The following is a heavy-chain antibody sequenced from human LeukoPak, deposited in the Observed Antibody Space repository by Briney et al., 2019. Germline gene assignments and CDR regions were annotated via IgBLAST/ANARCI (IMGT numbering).Heavy chain of an antibody. CDR1: GGSISSYY. V-gene: IGHV4-59*01. J-gene: IGHJ5*02. CDR2: IYYSGST. Sequence: SETLSLTCTVSGGSISSYYWSWIRQPPGKGLEWIGCIYYSGSTNYNPSLKSRVTISVDTSKNQFSLKLSSVTAADTAVYYCARGCGGDCYDNWFDPWGQGTLVTASS. D-gene: IGHD2-21*02. CDR3: ARGCGGDCYDNWFDP.